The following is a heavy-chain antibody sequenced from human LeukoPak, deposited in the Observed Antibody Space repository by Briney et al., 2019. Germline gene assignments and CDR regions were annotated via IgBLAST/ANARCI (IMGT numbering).Heavy chain of an antibody. CDR2: IHPSGML. V-gene: IGHV4-31*03. CDR3: SRGLDSRKLGH. J-gene: IGHJ4*02. CDR1: GASFSSGDQY. Sequence: PSQTLSLTCTVSGASFSSGDQYWNWIRQSPGKGLEWIGSIHPSGMLYNNPSLESRVTISIDTSKNQFSPNLNSVTAADTAVYFCSRGLDSRKLGHWGQGTLVTVSS. D-gene: IGHD3-22*01.